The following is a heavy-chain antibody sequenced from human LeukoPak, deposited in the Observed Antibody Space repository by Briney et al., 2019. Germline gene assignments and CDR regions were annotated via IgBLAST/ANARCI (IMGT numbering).Heavy chain of an antibody. Sequence: GGSLRLSCAGSGFSFGSYPMSWVREAPGKGLEWVSAISGTGGTTFYADSVKGRYAISRDNSKNTLYLQMNSLRAEDTAVYYCAKDPTRGMASDWWGQGTLVTVSS. CDR2: ISGTGGTT. CDR3: AKDPTRGMASDW. CDR1: GFSFGSYP. V-gene: IGHV3-23*01. J-gene: IGHJ4*02. D-gene: IGHD3-16*01.